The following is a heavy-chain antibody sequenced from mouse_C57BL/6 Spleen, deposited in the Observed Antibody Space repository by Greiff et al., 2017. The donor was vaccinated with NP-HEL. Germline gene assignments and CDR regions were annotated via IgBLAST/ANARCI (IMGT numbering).Heavy chain of an antibody. J-gene: IGHJ2*01. Sequence: QVQLKESGAELVRPGASVKLSCKASGYTFTDYYINWVKQRPGQGLEWIARIYPGSGNTYYNEKFKGKATLTAEKSSSTAYMQLSSLTSEDSAVYFCARSRVYDGYGGYFDYWGQGTTLTVSS. D-gene: IGHD2-3*01. CDR3: ARSRVYDGYGGYFDY. CDR1: GYTFTDYY. CDR2: IYPGSGNT. V-gene: IGHV1-76*01.